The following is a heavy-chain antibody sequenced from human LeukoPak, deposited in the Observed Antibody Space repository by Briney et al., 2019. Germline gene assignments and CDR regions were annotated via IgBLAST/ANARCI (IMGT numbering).Heavy chain of an antibody. V-gene: IGHV1-69-2*01. Sequence: ASVKVSCKVSGYTFTDYYMHWVQQAPGKGLEWMGLVDPEDGETIYAEKFQGRVTITADTSTDTAYMELSSLRSEDTAVYYCATAGAAAGGYYFDYWGQGTLVTVS. J-gene: IGHJ4*02. CDR3: ATAGAAAGGYYFDY. CDR1: GYTFTDYY. CDR2: VDPEDGET. D-gene: IGHD6-13*01.